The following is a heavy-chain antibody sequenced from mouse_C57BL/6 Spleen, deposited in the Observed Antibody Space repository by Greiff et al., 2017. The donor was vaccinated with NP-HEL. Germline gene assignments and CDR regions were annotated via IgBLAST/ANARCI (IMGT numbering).Heavy chain of an antibody. V-gene: IGHV1-81*01. CDR2: IYPRSGNT. D-gene: IGHD2-4*01. Sequence: VQLQQSGAELARPGASVKLSCKASGYTFTSYGISWVKQRTGQGLEWIGEIYPRSGNTYYNEKFKGKATLTADKSSSTAYMELRSLTSEDSAVYFCARHDYDETYWGQRTLVTVSA. CDR3: ARHDYDETY. CDR1: GYTFTSYG. J-gene: IGHJ3*01.